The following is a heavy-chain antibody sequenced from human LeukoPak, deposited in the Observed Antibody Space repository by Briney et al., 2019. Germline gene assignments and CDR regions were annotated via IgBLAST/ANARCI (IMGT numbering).Heavy chain of an antibody. J-gene: IGHJ4*02. Sequence: PGGSLRLSCAASGFTFSSYAVSWVRQAPGKELEWVSSISGSGVATYSADSVKGRFTISRDNSKNTLYLQMNSLRAEDTAVYYCAKDWGYSTSQGYYFDYWGQGTVVTVSS. V-gene: IGHV3-23*01. D-gene: IGHD6-13*01. CDR2: ISGSGVAT. CDR1: GFTFSSYA. CDR3: AKDWGYSTSQGYYFDY.